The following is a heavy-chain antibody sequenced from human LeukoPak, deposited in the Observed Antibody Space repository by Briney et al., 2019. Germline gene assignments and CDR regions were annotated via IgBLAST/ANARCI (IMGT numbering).Heavy chain of an antibody. CDR1: GGTFSSYA. V-gene: IGHV1-69*04. CDR2: IIPILGIA. D-gene: IGHD5-18*01. J-gene: IGHJ6*02. CDR3: ASKSIEDSYGPGYHYYGMDV. Sequence: SVKVSCKASGGTFSSYAISWVRQAPGQGLEWMGRIIPILGIANYAQKFQGRVTITADKSTSTAYMELSSLRSEDRAVYYCASKSIEDSYGPGYHYYGMDVWGQGTTVTVSS.